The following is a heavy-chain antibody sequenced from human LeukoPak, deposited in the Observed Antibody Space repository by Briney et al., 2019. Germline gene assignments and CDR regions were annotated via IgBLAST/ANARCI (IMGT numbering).Heavy chain of an antibody. CDR1: GGTFSSYA. D-gene: IGHD3-22*01. CDR3: ARGREYNSSGYYPGYFDY. CDR2: IIPILGIA. J-gene: IGHJ4*02. V-gene: IGHV1-69*04. Sequence: SVKVSCKASGGTFSSYAISWVRQAPGQGLEWMGRIIPILGIANDAQKFQGRVTSTADKSTSTDYMELSSLRSEDTAVYYCARGREYNSSGYYPGYFDYWGQGTLVTVSS.